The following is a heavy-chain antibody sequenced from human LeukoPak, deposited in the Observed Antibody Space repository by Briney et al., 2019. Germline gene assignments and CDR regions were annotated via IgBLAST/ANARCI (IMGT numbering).Heavy chain of an antibody. CDR1: GYRFTNYW. CDR3: ARRRGDTVAGPDY. V-gene: IGHV5-51*01. J-gene: IGHJ4*02. Sequence: GEPLKISCQGSGYRFTNYWIVWVRQLPGQGLEYMGIIHPGDSNTKYSPSFEGQVIISVDKSISTAYLQWSSLKASDSAIYYCARRRGDTVAGPDYWGQGTLVTVSS. CDR2: IHPGDSNT. D-gene: IGHD6-19*01.